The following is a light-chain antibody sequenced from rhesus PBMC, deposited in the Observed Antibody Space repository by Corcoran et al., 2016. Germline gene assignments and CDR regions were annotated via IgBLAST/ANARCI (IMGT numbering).Light chain of an antibody. V-gene: IGKV3-35*01. CDR1: QSVSSS. CDR2: DIS. J-gene: IGKJ2*01. Sequence: TVLTQSPATLSLSPGERATLSCRASQSVSSSLAWYQQKPGQAPRLLIYDISSRATGIPDRFSGSGSGTDLPLTISSLEPEDVGVYYCQQYSNWPYSFGQGTKVEIK. CDR3: QQYSNWPYS.